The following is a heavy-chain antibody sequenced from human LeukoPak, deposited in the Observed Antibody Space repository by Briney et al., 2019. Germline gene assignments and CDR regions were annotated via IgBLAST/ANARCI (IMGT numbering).Heavy chain of an antibody. CDR3: ARRTLPYLDV. J-gene: IGHJ6*03. V-gene: IGHV3-7*01. CDR1: GFTFSSSW. Sequence: GGSLRLFCAASGFTFSSSWMTWVRQAPGKGLEWVANIKQDGSEESYMDSVRGRFTISRDNAENSLYLQMNSLRAEDTAVYFCARRTLPYLDVWGKGITVTVSS. CDR2: IKQDGSEE. D-gene: IGHD1/OR15-1a*01.